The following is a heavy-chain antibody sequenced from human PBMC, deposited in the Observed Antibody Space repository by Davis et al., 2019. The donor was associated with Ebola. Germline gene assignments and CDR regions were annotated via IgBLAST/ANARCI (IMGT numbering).Heavy chain of an antibody. CDR1: GYTFTSYY. J-gene: IGHJ6*02. D-gene: IGHD2-15*01. Sequence: ASVKVSCKTSGYTFTSYYMHWVRQAPGQGLEWMGIINPSGGSTSYAQKFQGRVTMTRDTSMSTVYMELSSLRSEDTAVYYCARELIVVVVAATNYYYYGMDVWGQGTTVTVSS. CDR3: ARELIVVVVAATNYYYYGMDV. CDR2: INPSGGST. V-gene: IGHV1-46*01.